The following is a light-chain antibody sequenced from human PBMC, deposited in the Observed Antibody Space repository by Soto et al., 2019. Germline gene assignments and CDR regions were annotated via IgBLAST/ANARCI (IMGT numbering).Light chain of an antibody. CDR2: GSN. CDR3: AAWDDSLNGPT. J-gene: IGLJ2*01. CDR1: SSNIGTYT. V-gene: IGLV1-44*01. Sequence: QSVLTQAPSTSGTPGQRVTISCSGGSSNIGTYTVSWYQQFPETAPKLLIYGSNQRPSGVPDRFSGSKSGTSASLSIGGLQSEDEADYYCAAWDDSLNGPTFGGGTKVTVL.